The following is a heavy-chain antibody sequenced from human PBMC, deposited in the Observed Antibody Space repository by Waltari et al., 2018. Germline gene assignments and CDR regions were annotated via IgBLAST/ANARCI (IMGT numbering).Heavy chain of an antibody. CDR1: GFTSVTHA. CDR3: AKPFYNWDDPLHS. J-gene: IGHJ1*01. D-gene: IGHD1-20*01. V-gene: IGHV3-23*01. Sequence: EVQLLESGGGLVQPGGSLRLSCQASGFTSVTHAINWVRQAPGKGLEWVSAMSVSEATYYADSVKGRFTISRDYSDNPVYLQMDSLRADDTAVYFCAKPFYNWDDPLHSWGQGTPVTVSS. CDR2: MSVSEAT.